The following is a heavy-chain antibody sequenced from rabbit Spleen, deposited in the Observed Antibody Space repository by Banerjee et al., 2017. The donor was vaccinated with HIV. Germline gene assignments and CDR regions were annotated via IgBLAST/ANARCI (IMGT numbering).Heavy chain of an antibody. D-gene: IGHD2-1*01. CDR3: ARGSAAMTMVITGYYLNL. CDR1: GVSFSSSSY. CDR2: IDAGSSGFT. J-gene: IGHJ4*01. Sequence: QSLEESGGDLVKPGASLTLTCTASGVSFSSSSYMCWVRQAPGKGLEWIACIDAGSSGFTYFASWAKGRFTISKTSSTTVTLQMTSLTAADTATYFCARGSAAMTMVITGYYLNLWGQGTLVTVS. V-gene: IGHV1S40*01.